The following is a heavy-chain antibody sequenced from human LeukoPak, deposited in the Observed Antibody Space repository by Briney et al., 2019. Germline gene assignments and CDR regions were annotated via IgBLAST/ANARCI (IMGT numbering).Heavy chain of an antibody. D-gene: IGHD3-22*01. CDR1: GFTFSSYV. CDR3: AKGDSSGYYTLSSFDI. V-gene: IGHV3-23*01. CDR2: ISGSGGST. Sequence: GGSLRLSCAASGFTFSSYVMSWVRQAPGKGLEWVSAISGSGGSTYYADSVKGRFTISRDNSKNTLYLQMNSLRAEDTAVYYCAKGDSSGYYTLSSFDIWGQGTMVTVSS. J-gene: IGHJ3*02.